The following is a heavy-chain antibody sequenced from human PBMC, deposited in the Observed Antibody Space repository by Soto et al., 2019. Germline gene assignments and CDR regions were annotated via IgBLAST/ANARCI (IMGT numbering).Heavy chain of an antibody. Sequence: GGSLRLSCAASGFTFSSYAMNWVRQAPGKGLEWVALISHDGINKYYADSVRGRFTISRDSSTNTLYLQMNSLRAADTAVYYCGRCTSTSCHLGSDYWGQGTLVTVYS. CDR3: GRCTSTSCHLGSDY. V-gene: IGHV3-30-3*01. D-gene: IGHD2-2*01. J-gene: IGHJ4*02. CDR1: GFTFSSYA. CDR2: ISHDGINK.